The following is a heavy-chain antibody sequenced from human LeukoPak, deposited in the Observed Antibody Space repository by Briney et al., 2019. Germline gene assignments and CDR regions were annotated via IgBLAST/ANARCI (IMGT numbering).Heavy chain of an antibody. CDR2: ISWNSGSI. Sequence: GGSLRLSCAASGFTFDDYAMHSVRQAPGKGLEWVSGISWNSGSIGYADSVKGRFTISRDNAKNSLYLQMNSLRAEDMALYYCAKARNSIVVVTALDYWGQGTLVTVSS. V-gene: IGHV3-9*03. CDR1: GFTFDDYA. CDR3: AKARNSIVVVTALDY. J-gene: IGHJ4*02. D-gene: IGHD2-21*02.